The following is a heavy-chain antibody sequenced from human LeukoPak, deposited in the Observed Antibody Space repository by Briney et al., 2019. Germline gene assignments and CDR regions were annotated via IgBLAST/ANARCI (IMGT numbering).Heavy chain of an antibody. J-gene: IGHJ5*02. CDR2: INHSGST. Sequence: SETLSLTCAFYGGSFSGHYWSWIRQPPGKGLEWIGEINHSGSTNYNPSLKSRVTISVDTSKNQFSLKLSSVTAADTAVYYCARASITIFGVVTGEGFDPWGQGTLVTVSS. V-gene: IGHV4-34*01. CDR3: ARASITIFGVVTGEGFDP. D-gene: IGHD3-3*01. CDR1: GGSFSGHY.